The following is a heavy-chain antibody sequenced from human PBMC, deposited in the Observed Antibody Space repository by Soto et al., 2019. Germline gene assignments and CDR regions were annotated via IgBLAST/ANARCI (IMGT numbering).Heavy chain of an antibody. V-gene: IGHV4-31*03. CDR2: IYYSGST. CDR1: GGSISSGGYY. Sequence: PSETLSLTCTVSGGSISSGGYYWNWIRQHPGKGLEWIGYIYYSGSTYYNPSLKSRVTISVDTSKNQFSLKLSSVTAADTAMYYCAREPCGGDCYGYYYHGMDVWGQGTTVTVSS. J-gene: IGHJ6*02. D-gene: IGHD2-21*02. CDR3: AREPCGGDCYGYYYHGMDV.